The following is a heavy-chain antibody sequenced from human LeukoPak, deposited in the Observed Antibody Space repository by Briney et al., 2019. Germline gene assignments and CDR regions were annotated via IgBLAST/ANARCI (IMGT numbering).Heavy chain of an antibody. J-gene: IGHJ4*02. V-gene: IGHV1-3*01. D-gene: IGHD6-13*01. CDR1: GYTFTSYA. CDR2: TNAGNGNT. CDR3: ARGGLSRTCGYD. Sequence: ASVKVSCKASGYTFTSYAMHWVRQAPGQRLEWMGWTNAGNGNTKYSQKFQGRVTITRDTSATTAYMELSSLRSEDTAVYFCARGGLSRTCGYDWGQGTLVTVSA.